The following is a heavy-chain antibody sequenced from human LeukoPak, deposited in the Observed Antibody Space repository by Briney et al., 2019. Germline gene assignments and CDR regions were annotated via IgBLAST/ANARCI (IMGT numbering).Heavy chain of an antibody. Sequence: GGSLRLSCAASGFTFSSYAMSWVRQAPGKGLEWVSAISGSGGSTYYADSVKGRFTISRDNSKNTLYLQMNSLRAEDTAVYYCAKGSMVRGGLTGTTDYWGQGTLVTVSS. J-gene: IGHJ4*02. CDR2: ISGSGGST. D-gene: IGHD1-20*01. V-gene: IGHV3-23*01. CDR1: GFTFSSYA. CDR3: AKGSMVRGGLTGTTDY.